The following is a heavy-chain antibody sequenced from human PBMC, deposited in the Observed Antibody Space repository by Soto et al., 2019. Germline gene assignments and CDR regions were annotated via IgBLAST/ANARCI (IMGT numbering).Heavy chain of an antibody. CDR3: ARPTGGHDAGGNYMDV. D-gene: IGHD2-8*02. CDR1: GGSLSSYP. J-gene: IGHJ6*03. CDR2: IIPIVGLT. V-gene: IGHV1-69*02. Sequence: QVQLLQSGSEVKKPGSSVKVSCRASGGSLSSYPVTWVRQAPGQGLEWMGRIIPIVGLTNYAQKFQGRVTITADKSTSTAYMELSSPRSDETAVYYCARPTGGHDAGGNYMDVWCTGTTVIVSS.